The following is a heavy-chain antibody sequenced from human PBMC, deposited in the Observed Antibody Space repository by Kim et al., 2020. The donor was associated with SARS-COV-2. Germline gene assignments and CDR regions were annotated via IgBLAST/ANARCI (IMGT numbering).Heavy chain of an antibody. J-gene: IGHJ5*02. CDR3: ARGPGSAVTRPNNWFDP. CDR1: GGSFSGYY. V-gene: IGHV4-34*01. Sequence: SETLSLTCAVYGGSFSGYYWNWIRQPPGKGLEWIAEINHSGSTNYNPSLKSRASISADTSKKQFSLSLISVTAADTAVYYCARGPGSAVTRPNNWFDPWPGSPGHRLL. CDR2: INHSGST. D-gene: IGHD4-17*01.